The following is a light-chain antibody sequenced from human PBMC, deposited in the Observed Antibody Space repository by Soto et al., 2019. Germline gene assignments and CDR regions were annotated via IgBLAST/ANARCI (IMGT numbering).Light chain of an antibody. V-gene: IGKV1-12*01. CDR2: APV. J-gene: IGKJ1*01. Sequence: DLQMTQSPSSVSASVGERVTITCRASQSVSSWLAWYQQKPGKPPTLLIYAPVTLERGVPSRFSGSGTGTDFTLTISSLQPEDCAIYYCQQAHSLPWTFGQGTKVEIK. CDR3: QQAHSLPWT. CDR1: QSVSSW.